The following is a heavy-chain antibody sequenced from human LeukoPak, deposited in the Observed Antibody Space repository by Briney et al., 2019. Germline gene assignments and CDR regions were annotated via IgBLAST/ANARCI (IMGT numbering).Heavy chain of an antibody. J-gene: IGHJ4*02. CDR3: ARAPSGCGGTCAFDY. D-gene: IGHD2-15*01. Sequence: SETLSLTCAVSGGSTSNSFWSWTRQPAGKGLEWIGRIYTDGSTNSNPSLRSRLTMSLDTSKNQFSLKLTSVTAADTAVYFCARAPSGCGGTCAFDYWGQGTLATVSS. V-gene: IGHV4-4*07. CDR2: IYTDGST. CDR1: GGSTSNSF.